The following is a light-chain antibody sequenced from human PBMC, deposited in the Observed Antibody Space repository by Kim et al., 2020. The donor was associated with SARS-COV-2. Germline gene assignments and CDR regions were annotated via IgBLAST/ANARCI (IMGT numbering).Light chain of an antibody. Sequence: VSPGERANLSCRTSQSVSNNVAWYQQKPGQAPRLLIYDVSTRATDIPARFSGSGSGTDFSLTISSLQSEDFAVYYCKHYSNWPRTFGQGTKVDIK. CDR2: DVS. V-gene: IGKV3-15*01. J-gene: IGKJ1*01. CDR1: QSVSNN. CDR3: KHYSNWPRT.